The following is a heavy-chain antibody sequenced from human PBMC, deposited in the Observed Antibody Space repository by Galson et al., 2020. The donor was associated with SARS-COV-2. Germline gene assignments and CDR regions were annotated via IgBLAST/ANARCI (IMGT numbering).Heavy chain of an antibody. Sequence: GGSLRLSCTASGFTFGDYAMSWFRQAPGKGLEWVSVIYSGGSTYYADSVKGRFTISRDNSKNIVYLQMNSLRAEDTAVYYCAREGLPYNWNYWGQGTLVTVSS. CDR3: AREGLPYNWNY. CDR2: IYSGGST. D-gene: IGHD1-20*01. J-gene: IGHJ4*02. CDR1: GFTFGDYA. V-gene: IGHV3-53*01.